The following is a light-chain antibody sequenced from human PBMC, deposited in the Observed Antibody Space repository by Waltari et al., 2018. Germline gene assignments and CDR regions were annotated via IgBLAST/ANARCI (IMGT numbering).Light chain of an antibody. CDR1: YNNVGQRG. CDR2: RDY. J-gene: IGLJ1*01. V-gene: IGLV10-54*04. Sequence: QAGLTQPPSVSRALRQTATLTCTGDYNNVGQRGATWLQQHQGHPPKPLPYRDYSPPSGISERFSSSRSGNTASLTITGLQPEDEADYYCSSWDVRLDVYVFGPGTKLSVL. CDR3: SSWDVRLDVYV.